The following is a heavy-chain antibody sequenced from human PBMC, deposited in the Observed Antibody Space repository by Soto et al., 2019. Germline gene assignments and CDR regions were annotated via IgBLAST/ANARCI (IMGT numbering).Heavy chain of an antibody. CDR3: AKDGAPSYCSRSSSLPAGAY. V-gene: IGHV3-30*18. J-gene: IGHJ4*02. Sequence: QVQLVESGGGVVQPGRSLRLSCAGSGFTFSNYGLHWVRQAPGKGLEWVAVISYDGSHNYYADSVKGRFTISRDNPNNMLYLQMDSLRAEDTAVYYCAKDGAPSYCSRSSSLPAGAYWCQGTLVTVSS. CDR2: ISYDGSHN. D-gene: IGHD2-15*01. CDR1: GFTFSNYG.